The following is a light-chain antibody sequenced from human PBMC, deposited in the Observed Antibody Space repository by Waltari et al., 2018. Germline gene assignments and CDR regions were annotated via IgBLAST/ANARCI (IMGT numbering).Light chain of an antibody. Sequence: DIQMTQSPSTLSASVGDTVTITCRASQSISSWLAWYQQKPGKAPKLLIYKAFSLETGVPSRFGGSGSGTEFTLTISSLQPDDFATYYCQQYNSYPWTFGQGTKVEIK. CDR3: QQYNSYPWT. J-gene: IGKJ1*01. V-gene: IGKV1-5*03. CDR1: QSISSW. CDR2: KAF.